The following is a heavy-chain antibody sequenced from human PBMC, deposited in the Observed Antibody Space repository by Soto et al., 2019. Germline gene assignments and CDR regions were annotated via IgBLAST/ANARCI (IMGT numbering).Heavy chain of an antibody. CDR2: IYYSGST. J-gene: IGHJ4*02. Sequence: QVQLQESGPGLVKPSETLSLTCTVSGGSISSYYWSWIRQPPGKGLEWIGYIYYSGSTNYNPSLKSRVNISVDTSKNQFSLKLSSVTAADTAVYYCARSDRPDYGGNVDKPFDYWGQGTLVTVSS. V-gene: IGHV4-59*01. CDR3: ARSDRPDYGGNVDKPFDY. CDR1: GGSISSYY. D-gene: IGHD4-17*01.